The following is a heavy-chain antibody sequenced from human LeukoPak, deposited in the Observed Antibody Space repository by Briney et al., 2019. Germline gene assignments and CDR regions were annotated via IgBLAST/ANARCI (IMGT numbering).Heavy chain of an antibody. D-gene: IGHD6-19*01. CDR1: GFTFSSYA. CDR2: ISGSGGST. Sequence: GGSLRLSCAASGFTFSSYAMSWVRQAPGKGLEWVSAISGSGGSTYYADSVKGRFTISRDNSKNTLYLQMNSLRAEDTAVYYCAKDFPPSSGWYGNPFDYWGQGTLVTVSS. CDR3: AKDFPPSSGWYGNPFDY. V-gene: IGHV3-23*01. J-gene: IGHJ4*02.